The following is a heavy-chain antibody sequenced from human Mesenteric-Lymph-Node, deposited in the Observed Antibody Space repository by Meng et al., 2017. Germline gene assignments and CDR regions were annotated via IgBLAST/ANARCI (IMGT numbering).Heavy chain of an antibody. Sequence: QLQLQESGPGLVKPSETLSLTCTVSGGSISSSDYYWCWLRQPPGKGLEWIGSIHYSGSTYYNPSLRSRVTISVDTSKTQFSLKLSSVTAADTAVFYCARRPLAYDAFDLWGQGTMVTVSS. V-gene: IGHV4-39*01. CDR1: GGSISSSDYY. D-gene: IGHD2-21*01. J-gene: IGHJ3*01. CDR3: ARRPLAYDAFDL. CDR2: IHYSGST.